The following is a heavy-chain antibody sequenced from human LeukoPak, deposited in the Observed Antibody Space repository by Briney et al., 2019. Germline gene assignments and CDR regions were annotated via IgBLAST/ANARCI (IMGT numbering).Heavy chain of an antibody. CDR2: ISRNGGST. D-gene: IGHD4-17*01. CDR3: ARVGDIDAFDI. J-gene: IGHJ3*02. V-gene: IGHV3-64*01. CDR1: GFTFSSYA. Sequence: AGSLRLSCAASGFTFSSYAIHWVRQAPGKGLEYVSAISRNGGSTYYANSVKGRFTISRDNSKNTLYLQMGSLRAEDMAVYYCARVGDIDAFDIWGQGTMVTVSS.